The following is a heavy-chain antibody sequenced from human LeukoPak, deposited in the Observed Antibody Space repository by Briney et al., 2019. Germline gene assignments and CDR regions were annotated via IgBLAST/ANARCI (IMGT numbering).Heavy chain of an antibody. CDR3: ARDVGYYGSGDLDL. J-gene: IGHJ5*02. CDR2: INPNSGNT. V-gene: IGHV1-8*03. Sequence: ASVKVSCKASGGTFSSYAISWVRQAPGQGLEWMGWINPNSGNTGYAQKFQGRVTITRNTSMSTVYMELRSLKSDDTAVYYCARDVGYYGSGDLDLWGQGTLVIVSS. CDR1: GGTFSSYA. D-gene: IGHD3-10*01.